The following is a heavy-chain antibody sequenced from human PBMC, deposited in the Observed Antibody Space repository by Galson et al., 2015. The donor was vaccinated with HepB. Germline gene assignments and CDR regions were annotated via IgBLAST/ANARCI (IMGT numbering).Heavy chain of an antibody. V-gene: IGHV4-4*02. CDR1: GGSISSSNW. CDR3: ARVDGSGSYLAFDI. D-gene: IGHD3-10*01. J-gene: IGHJ3*02. CDR2: IYHSGST. Sequence: TLSLTCAVSGGSISSSNWWSWVRQPPGKGPEWIGEIYHSGSTNYNPSLKSRVTISVDKSKNQFSLKLSSVTAADTAVYYCARVDGSGSYLAFDIWGQGTMVTVSS.